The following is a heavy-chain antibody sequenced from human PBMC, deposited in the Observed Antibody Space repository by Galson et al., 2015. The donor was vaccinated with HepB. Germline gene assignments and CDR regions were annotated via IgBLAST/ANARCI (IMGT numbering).Heavy chain of an antibody. D-gene: IGHD3-3*01. CDR3: ATHPKVEPYYDFWTLGLDV. Sequence: ETLSLTCTVSGGSISSSSYYWGWIRQPPGKGLEWIGSIYYSGSTYYNPSLKSRVTIPVDTSKNQFSLKLSSVTAADTAVYYCATHPKVEPYYDFWTLGLDVWGQGTTVTVSS. J-gene: IGHJ6*02. CDR1: GGSISSSSYY. CDR2: IYYSGST. V-gene: IGHV4-39*01.